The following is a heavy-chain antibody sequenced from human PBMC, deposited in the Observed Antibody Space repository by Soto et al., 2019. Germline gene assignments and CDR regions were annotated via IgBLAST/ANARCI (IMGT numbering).Heavy chain of an antibody. CDR1: GFTFSSYW. D-gene: IGHD2-21*01. J-gene: IGHJ4*02. CDR3: ARFRDYFGC. Sequence: EEQLVESGGGLVQPGGSLRLSCVASGFTFSSYWMTWVRQAPGKGLEWVANIKPDGSEKNYLDSVEGRFTISRDNVENSLYLQMNNLRAEDTAVYYCARFRDYFGCWGQGTLVTVSS. V-gene: IGHV3-7*01. CDR2: IKPDGSEK.